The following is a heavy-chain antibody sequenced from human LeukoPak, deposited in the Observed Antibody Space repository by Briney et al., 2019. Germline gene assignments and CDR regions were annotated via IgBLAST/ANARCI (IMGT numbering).Heavy chain of an antibody. D-gene: IGHD2-2*01. V-gene: IGHV3-21*01. CDR1: GFTFSSYS. CDR3: ARGWGYCSSTSCYALDY. J-gene: IGHJ4*02. CDR2: ISSSGSYI. Sequence: GGSLRLSCAASGFTFSSYSMNWVRQAPGKGLEWVSSISSSGSYIYYADSVKGRFTISRDSAKNSLYLQMNSLRAEDTAVYYCARGWGYCSSTSCYALDYWGQGTLATVSS.